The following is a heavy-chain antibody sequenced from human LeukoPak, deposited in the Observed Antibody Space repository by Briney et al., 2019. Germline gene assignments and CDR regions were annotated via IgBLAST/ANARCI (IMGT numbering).Heavy chain of an antibody. Sequence: SETLSLTCAVYGGSFSGYYWSWIRQPPGKGLEWIGEINHSGSTNYNPSLKSRVTISVDTSKNQFSLKLSSVTAADTAVYYCAREDYYDSGSNDYWGQGTLVTVSS. CDR2: INHSGST. CDR3: AREDYYDSGSNDY. CDR1: GGSFSGYY. D-gene: IGHD3-22*01. V-gene: IGHV4-34*01. J-gene: IGHJ4*02.